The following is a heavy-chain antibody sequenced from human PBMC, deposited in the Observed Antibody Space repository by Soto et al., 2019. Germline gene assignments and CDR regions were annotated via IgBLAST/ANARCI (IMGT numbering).Heavy chain of an antibody. V-gene: IGHV1-2*02. CDR1: GYIFTGYY. CDR2: IDPDSGET. CDR3: ARVRSVLLRRGWFDP. Sequence: ASVKVSCKASGYIFTGYYLNWVRQAPGRGLEWVGRIDPDSGETDSSEKYYGRLTLTRDTSKNQFSLKLSSVTAADTAVYYCARVRSVLLRRGWFDPWGQGTLVTVSS. D-gene: IGHD3-22*01. J-gene: IGHJ5*02.